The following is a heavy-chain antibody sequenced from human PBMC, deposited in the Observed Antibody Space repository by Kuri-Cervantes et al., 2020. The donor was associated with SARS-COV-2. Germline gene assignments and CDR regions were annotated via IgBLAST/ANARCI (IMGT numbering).Heavy chain of an antibody. CDR1: GYTFTSYY. D-gene: IGHD2-15*01. J-gene: IGHJ5*02. CDR2: INPSGGST. Sequence: ASVKVSCKASGYTFTSYYMHWVRQAPGQGLEWMGIINPSGGSTSYAQKFQGRVTMTRDTSTSTVYMELSSLRSEDTAVYYCAREEEEGCSGGSCNQIWFDPWGQGTLVTVSS. CDR3: AREEEEGCSGGSCNQIWFDP. V-gene: IGHV1-46*01.